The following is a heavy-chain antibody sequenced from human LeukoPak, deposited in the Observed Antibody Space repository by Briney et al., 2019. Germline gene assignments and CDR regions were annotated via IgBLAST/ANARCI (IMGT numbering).Heavy chain of an antibody. CDR2: IHNSGSP. CDR3: ARDRAYRGYEYYFDY. D-gene: IGHD5-12*01. V-gene: IGHV4-4*07. CDR1: GGSINGYN. J-gene: IGHJ4*02. Sequence: SETLSLTCTVSGGSINGYNWSWLRQPAGKGLEWIGRIHNSGSPHYDPSLNSRVTMSVDTSRSHFSLNLSSVTAADTAVYYCARDRAYRGYEYYFDYWGQGILDTVSS.